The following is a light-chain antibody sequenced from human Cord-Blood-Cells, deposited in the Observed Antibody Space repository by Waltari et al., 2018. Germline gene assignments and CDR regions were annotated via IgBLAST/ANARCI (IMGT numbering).Light chain of an antibody. CDR2: RNN. Sequence: SVLTQPPSASGPPEHTVTISCSGSSPNLGSHSVSWYQQLPGTAPKLLIYRNNQRPSGVPDRFSGSKSGTSASLAISGLRSEDEADYYCAAWDDSLSGPGVFGGGTKLTVL. J-gene: IGLJ3*02. CDR3: AAWDDSLSGPGV. V-gene: IGLV1-47*01. CDR1: SPNLGSHS.